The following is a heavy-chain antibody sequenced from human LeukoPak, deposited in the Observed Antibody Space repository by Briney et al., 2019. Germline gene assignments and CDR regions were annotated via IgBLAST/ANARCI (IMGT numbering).Heavy chain of an antibody. CDR3: ARFMHGAGVVYDAFDI. V-gene: IGHV1-2*02. D-gene: IGHD3-3*01. Sequence: GASVKVSCKASGYALTNYYMSWVRQAPGQGLEWMGWINPNSGGTNYAQKFQGRVTMTRDTSISTAYMELSRLRSDDTAVYYCARFMHGAGVVYDAFDIWGQGTMVTVSS. J-gene: IGHJ3*02. CDR1: GYALTNYY. CDR2: INPNSGGT.